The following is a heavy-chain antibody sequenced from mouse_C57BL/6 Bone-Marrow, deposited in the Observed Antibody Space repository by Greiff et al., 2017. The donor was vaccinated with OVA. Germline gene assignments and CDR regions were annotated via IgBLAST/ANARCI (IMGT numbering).Heavy chain of an antibody. Sequence: QVQLQQSGAELVRPGASVKLSCKASGYTFTDYYINWVKQRPGQGLEWIARIYPGSGNTYYNEKFKGKATLTAEKSSSTAYMQLSSLTSEGSAVYFCARGVNSVWGTGTAVTVSS. V-gene: IGHV1-76*01. J-gene: IGHJ1*03. CDR2: IYPGSGNT. CDR1: GYTFTDYY. CDR3: ARGVNSV.